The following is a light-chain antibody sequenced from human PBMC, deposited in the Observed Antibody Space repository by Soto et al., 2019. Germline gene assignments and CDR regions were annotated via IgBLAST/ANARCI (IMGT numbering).Light chain of an antibody. CDR3: CSYTSSNTRQIV. CDR1: SSDVGAYNY. CDR2: DVS. J-gene: IGLJ1*01. Sequence: SALAQPASVSGSPGQSITISCTGTSSDVGAYNYVSWIQQYPGKAPKLMIYDVSNRPSGVSNRFSGSKSGNTASLTISGLQAEDEADYYCCSYTSSNTRQIVFGTGTKVTVL. V-gene: IGLV2-14*01.